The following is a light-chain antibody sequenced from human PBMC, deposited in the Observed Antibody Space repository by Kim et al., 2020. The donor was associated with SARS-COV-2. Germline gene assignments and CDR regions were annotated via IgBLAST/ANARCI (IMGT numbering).Light chain of an antibody. CDR2: DAT. J-gene: IGLJ3*02. CDR1: YADIGTISY. CDR3: SSDTLTSTGV. V-gene: IGLV2-14*03. Sequence: GQTVTISCTGTYADIGTISYVYCYQQHRTNAPSLIFDDATERPAGTYHRSCGSRSGNTASRITSGLQADDEADYHGSSDTLTSTGVFGGGTQLTVL.